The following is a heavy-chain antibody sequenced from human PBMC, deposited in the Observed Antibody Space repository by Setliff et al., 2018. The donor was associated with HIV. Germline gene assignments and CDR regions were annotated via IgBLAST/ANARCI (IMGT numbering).Heavy chain of an antibody. V-gene: IGHV1-8*01. CDR3: ARTWGAGVTGYWFEP. CDR2: MNPNSGNT. D-gene: IGHD3-9*01. CDR1: GYTFTKFD. Sequence: ASVKVSCKASGYTFTKFDINWVRQATGQGLEWMGWMNPNSGNTGFAQKFQGKVTMTRNTSISTAYMELRSLRSEDTAVYFCARTWGAGVTGYWFEPWGQGTRVTVSS. J-gene: IGHJ5*02.